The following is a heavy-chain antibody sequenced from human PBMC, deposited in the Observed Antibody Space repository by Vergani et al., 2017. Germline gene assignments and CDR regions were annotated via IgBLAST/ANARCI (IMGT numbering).Heavy chain of an antibody. V-gene: IGHV4-39*01. CDR2: IHYSGST. Sequence: QLQLQESAPGLVKPSATLSLTCSVSGASIRSSNYYWGWIRQPPWKGLEWIASIHYSGSTYYNPSLKSRVTISVDTSKNQSSLKLSSVTAADTAVYFCARHSTVEWLVKLGWIDPWGQGILVTVSS. D-gene: IGHD6-19*01. J-gene: IGHJ5*02. CDR3: ARHSTVEWLVKLGWIDP. CDR1: GASIRSSNYY.